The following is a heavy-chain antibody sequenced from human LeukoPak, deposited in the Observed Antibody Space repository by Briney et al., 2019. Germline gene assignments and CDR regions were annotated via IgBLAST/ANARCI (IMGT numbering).Heavy chain of an antibody. V-gene: IGHV1-8*01. CDR1: GYTFTSYD. J-gene: IGHJ6*02. CDR2: MNPNSGNT. Sequence: GASVRVSGKASGYTFTSYDINWVRQATGQGLEWMGWMNPNSGNTGYAQKFQGRVTMTRNTSISTAYMELSSLRSEDTAVYYCARADSSSSRWVYYYYGMDVWGQGTTVTVSS. CDR3: ARADSSSSRWVYYYYGMDV. D-gene: IGHD6-6*01.